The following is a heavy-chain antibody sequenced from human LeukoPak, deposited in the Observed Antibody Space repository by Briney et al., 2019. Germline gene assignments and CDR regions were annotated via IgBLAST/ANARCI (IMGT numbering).Heavy chain of an antibody. CDR2: IYYSGST. D-gene: IGHD1-14*01. Sequence: SETLSLTCAVYGGSFSGYYWRWIRQPPGKGLEWIGYIYYSGSTNYNPSLKSRVTISVDTSKNQFSLKLSSVIAADTALYYCARRGTPESTYNWFDPWGQGTLVTVSS. J-gene: IGHJ5*02. CDR1: GGSFSGYY. CDR3: ARRGTPESTYNWFDP. V-gene: IGHV4-59*01.